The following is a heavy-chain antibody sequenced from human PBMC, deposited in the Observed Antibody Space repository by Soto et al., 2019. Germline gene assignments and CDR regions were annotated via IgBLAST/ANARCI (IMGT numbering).Heavy chain of an antibody. CDR1: GYTFTSYD. CDR2: MNPNSGNT. Sequence: QVQLVQSGAEVKKPGASVKVSCKASGYTFTSYDINWVRQATGQGLEWMGWMNPNSGNTGYAQKFQGRVTMTRNTYISTAYMELSSLRSEETAVYYCARGGVRWFGELLSVRAYGMDVWGQGTTVTVSS. V-gene: IGHV1-8*01. J-gene: IGHJ6*02. CDR3: ARGGVRWFGELLSVRAYGMDV. D-gene: IGHD3-10*01.